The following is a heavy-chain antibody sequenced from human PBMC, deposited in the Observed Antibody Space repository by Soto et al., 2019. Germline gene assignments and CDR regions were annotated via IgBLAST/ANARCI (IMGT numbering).Heavy chain of an antibody. J-gene: IGHJ4*02. CDR1: GFTFSSYG. CDR2: ISYDGSNK. D-gene: IGHD4-17*01. V-gene: IGHV3-30*18. Sequence: PGRSLRLSYPASGFTFSSYGMNWVCQAPGKGVEWVAVISYDGSNKYYADSVKGRFTISRDNSKNTLYLQMNSLRAEDTAVYYCAKEPAPIDYGDYYFDYWGQGP. CDR3: AKEPAPIDYGDYYFDY.